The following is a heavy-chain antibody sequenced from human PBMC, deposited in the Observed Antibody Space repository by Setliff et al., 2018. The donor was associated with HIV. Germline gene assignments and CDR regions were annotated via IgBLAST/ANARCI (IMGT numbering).Heavy chain of an antibody. Sequence: GGSLRLSCAASGFTFSSYAMAWVRQAPGKGLEWVSAISGSGGSTYYADSVKGRFTISRDKSKNTVYLQMYSLRVEDTALYYCAKDRVGYCSSISCPGGFDYWGQGTLVTVSS. V-gene: IGHV3-23*01. CDR3: AKDRVGYCSSISCPGGFDY. J-gene: IGHJ4*02. D-gene: IGHD2-2*03. CDR1: GFTFSSYA. CDR2: ISGSGGST.